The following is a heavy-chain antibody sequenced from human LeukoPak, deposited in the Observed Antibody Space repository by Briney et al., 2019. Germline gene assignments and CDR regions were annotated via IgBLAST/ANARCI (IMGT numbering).Heavy chain of an antibody. Sequence: GRSLRLSCAASGFTFSSYAMHWVRQAPGKGLEYVSAISTKGGRTYYANSVKGRFTISRDNSKNTLYLQMGSLRAEDMAVYYCARGGYCTNGVCYYGDYGRDYWGQGSLVSVSS. J-gene: IGHJ4*02. D-gene: IGHD2-8*01. CDR1: GFTFSSYA. CDR3: ARGGYCTNGVCYYGDYGRDY. CDR2: ISTKGGRT. V-gene: IGHV3-64*01.